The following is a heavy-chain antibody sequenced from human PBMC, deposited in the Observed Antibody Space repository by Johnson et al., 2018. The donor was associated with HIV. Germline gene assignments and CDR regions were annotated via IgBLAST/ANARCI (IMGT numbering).Heavy chain of an antibody. V-gene: IGHV3-7*03. CDR2: IKGDGSGQ. CDR3: AKALLMGWEQTDAFDI. J-gene: IGHJ3*02. Sequence: VQLVESGGGLVQPGGSLRLSCAASGFTFNNYWMSWVRQAPGKGLEWVATIKGDGSGQDYVDSVEGRFTISRDYAKNSLYVQMNSLRAEDTALYYCAKALLMGWEQTDAFDIWGQGTMVTVSS. CDR1: GFTFNNYW. D-gene: IGHD1-26*01.